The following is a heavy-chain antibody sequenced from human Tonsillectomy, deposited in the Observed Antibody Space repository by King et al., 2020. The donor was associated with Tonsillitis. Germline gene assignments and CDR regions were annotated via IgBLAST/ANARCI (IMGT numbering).Heavy chain of an antibody. CDR1: GYSFTNYY. J-gene: IGHJ4*02. D-gene: IGHD6-13*01. CDR2: IYPGDSDT. V-gene: IGHV5-51*01. Sequence: QLVQSGAEVKKPGESLKISCKGSGYSFTNYYIAWVRQMPGEGLEWMGVIYPGDSDTRYSPSFLVQVTISADRSISTAYLQWSNLKAPDTAMYYCARWGGQQLGDYWGQGTLVTVSS. CDR3: ARWGGQQLGDY.